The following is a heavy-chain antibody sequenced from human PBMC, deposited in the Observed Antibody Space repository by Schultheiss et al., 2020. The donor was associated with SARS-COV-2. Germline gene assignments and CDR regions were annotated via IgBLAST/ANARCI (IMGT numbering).Heavy chain of an antibody. V-gene: IGHV4-31*01. Sequence: SETLSLTCTVSGGSISSGGYYWSWIRQHPGKGLEWIGYIYYSGSTYYNPSLKSLVTISVDTSKNQFSLKLSSVTAADTAVYYCARGAAPRGGMDVWGQVTTVTVSS. J-gene: IGHJ6*02. CDR2: IYYSGST. CDR1: GGSISSGGYY. D-gene: IGHD6-6*01. CDR3: ARGAAPRGGMDV.